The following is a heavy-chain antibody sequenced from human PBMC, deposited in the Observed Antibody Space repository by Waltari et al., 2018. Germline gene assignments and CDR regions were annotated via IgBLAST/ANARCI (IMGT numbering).Heavy chain of an antibody. Sequence: QVQLVQSGAEVKKPGSSVKVSCKASGGPFSSYAIRWVRQAPGQGLEWMGRIIPIFGTANYAQKFQGRVTITADKSTSTAYMELSSLRSEDTAVYYCARERYCSSTSCYFGWYFDLWGRGTLVTVSS. CDR3: ARERYCSSTSCYFGWYFDL. CDR1: GGPFSSYA. V-gene: IGHV1-69*08. J-gene: IGHJ2*01. D-gene: IGHD2-2*01. CDR2: IIPIFGTA.